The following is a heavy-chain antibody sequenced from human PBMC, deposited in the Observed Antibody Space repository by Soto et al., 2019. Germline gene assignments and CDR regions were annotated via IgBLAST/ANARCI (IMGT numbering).Heavy chain of an antibody. V-gene: IGHV3-33*01. D-gene: IGHD1-26*01. Sequence: ESGGGVVQPGRSLRLSCVTSGFTFRNYGFHWVRQAPGKGLEWVAVIWYDGSIKYYADSVKGRFTISRDQSKNTLYLQMNSLRAEDTAVYSCARDLGTTNYYFDYWGQGTLVTVSS. CDR1: GFTFRNYG. CDR2: IWYDGSIK. CDR3: ARDLGTTNYYFDY. J-gene: IGHJ4*02.